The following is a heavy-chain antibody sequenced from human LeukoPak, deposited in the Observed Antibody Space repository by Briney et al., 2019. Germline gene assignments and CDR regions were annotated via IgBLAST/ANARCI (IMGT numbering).Heavy chain of an antibody. CDR1: GFTFSSYG. V-gene: IGHV3-33*01. J-gene: IGHJ3*02. D-gene: IGHD5-24*01. CDR3: ARDTEMATMVAFDI. Sequence: GGSLRLSCAASGFTFSSYGMHWVRQAPGKGLEWVAVIWYDGSNKYYADSVKGRFTISRDNSKNTLYLQMNSLRAEDTAVYYCARDTEMATMVAFDIWGQGTMVTVSS. CDR2: IWYDGSNK.